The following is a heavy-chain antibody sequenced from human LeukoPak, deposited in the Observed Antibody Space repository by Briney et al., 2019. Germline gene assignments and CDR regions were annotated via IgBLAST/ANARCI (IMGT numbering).Heavy chain of an antibody. Sequence: TGGSLRLSCAVSGFTFSSYGMHWIRQAPGKGLEWVAAIWYDGSNKYHADSVKGRFTISRDNSKNTLYVQMNSLRAEDTAVYYWASGSGWYSGYFQHWGQGTLVTVSS. CDR3: ASGSGWYSGYFQH. D-gene: IGHD6-19*01. CDR1: GFTFSSYG. V-gene: IGHV3-33*01. CDR2: IWYDGSNK. J-gene: IGHJ1*01.